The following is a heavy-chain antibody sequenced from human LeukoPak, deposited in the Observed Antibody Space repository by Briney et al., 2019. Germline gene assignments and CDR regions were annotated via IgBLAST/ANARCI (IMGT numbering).Heavy chain of an antibody. CDR3: ARYPPGRGGLDI. D-gene: IGHD2-8*02. J-gene: IGHJ3*02. V-gene: IGHV3-21*01. CDR2: ISGSSSYM. CDR1: GFTFSSYS. Sequence: PGGSLRLSCAASGFTFSSYSMNWVRQAPGKGLEWLSSISGSSSYMYYADSVKGRFTISRDNAKNLLYVHMNSLRAEDTAVYYCARYPPGRGGLDIWGQGTMVTVSS.